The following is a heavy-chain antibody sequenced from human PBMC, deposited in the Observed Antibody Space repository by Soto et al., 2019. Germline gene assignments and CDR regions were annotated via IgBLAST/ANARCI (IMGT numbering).Heavy chain of an antibody. CDR1: GYTSTSYA. CDR2: INAGNGNT. D-gene: IGHD2-2*01. V-gene: IGHV1-3*01. CDR3: ARGGRVPAAPNPDY. Sequence: QVQLVQSGAEVKKPGASVKVSCKASGYTSTSYAMHWVRQAPGQRLEWMGWINAGNGNTKYSQKFQGRVTITRDTSASTAYMELSSLRSEDTAVYYCARGGRVPAAPNPDYWGQGTLVTVSS. J-gene: IGHJ4*02.